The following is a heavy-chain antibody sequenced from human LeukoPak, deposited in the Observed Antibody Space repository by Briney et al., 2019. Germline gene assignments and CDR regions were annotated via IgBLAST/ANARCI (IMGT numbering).Heavy chain of an antibody. D-gene: IGHD6-19*01. CDR3: ARAVAGQILFDP. CDR1: GGSFSGYY. CDR2: INHSGST. J-gene: IGHJ5*02. Sequence: SETLSLTCAVYGGSFSGYYWSWIRQPPGKGLEWIGEINHSGSTNYNPSLKSRVTISVDTSKNQFSLKLSSVTAADTAVYYCARAVAGQILFDPWGQGTLVTVSS. V-gene: IGHV4-34*01.